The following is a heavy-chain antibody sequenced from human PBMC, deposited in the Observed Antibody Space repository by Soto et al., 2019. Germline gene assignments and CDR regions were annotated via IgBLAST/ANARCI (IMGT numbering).Heavy chain of an antibody. CDR2: ISSSGSTI. CDR1: GFTFSSYE. CDR3: ASDSSGYNVFDY. J-gene: IGHJ4*02. V-gene: IGHV3-48*03. Sequence: PGGSLRLSCAAPGFTFSSYEMNWVRQAPGKGLEWVSYISSSGSTIYYADSVKGRFTISRDNAKNSLYLQMNSLRAEDTAVYYCASDSSGYNVFDYWGQGTLVTVSS. D-gene: IGHD3-22*01.